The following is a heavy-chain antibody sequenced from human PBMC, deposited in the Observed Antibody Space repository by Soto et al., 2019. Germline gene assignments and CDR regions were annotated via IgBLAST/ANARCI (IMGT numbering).Heavy chain of an antibody. J-gene: IGHJ3*02. V-gene: IGHV3-48*01. CDR1: EFTFSTYN. CDR3: AKDKDYAFDI. Sequence: SLRLSCVASEFTFSTYNMNWVRQAPGKGLEWVSYIGSSSNIYYADSVKGRFTISRDNAENSLYLQMSSLRVEDTAVYYCAKDKDYAFDIWGQGTTVTVSS. CDR2: IGSSSNI.